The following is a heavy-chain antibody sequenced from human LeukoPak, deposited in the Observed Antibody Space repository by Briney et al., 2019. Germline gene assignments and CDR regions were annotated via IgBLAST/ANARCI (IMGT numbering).Heavy chain of an antibody. D-gene: IGHD3-10*01. CDR3: AREEVRGHHDY. V-gene: IGHV1-46*01. CDR1: GYTFTDYY. Sequence: GASVKVSCKASGYTFTDYYMHWVRQAPGQGLEWMGIINPSGGSTSYAQKFQGRVTMTRDMSTSTVYMELSSLRSEDTAVYYCAREEVRGHHDYWGQGTLVTVSS. J-gene: IGHJ4*02. CDR2: INPSGGST.